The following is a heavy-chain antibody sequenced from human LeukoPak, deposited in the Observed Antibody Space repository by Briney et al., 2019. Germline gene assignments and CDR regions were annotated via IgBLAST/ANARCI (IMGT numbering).Heavy chain of an antibody. Sequence: GGSLRLSCAASGFTFINYAMSWVRQAPGMGLEWVSGISGGSDGTYYADSVKGRFTISRDNSKNTLYLQMNSLRAEDTAIYYCAKGSSGYIYGDYWGQGTLVSVSS. D-gene: IGHD5-18*01. V-gene: IGHV3-23*01. CDR2: ISGGSDGT. J-gene: IGHJ4*02. CDR1: GFTFINYA. CDR3: AKGSSGYIYGDY.